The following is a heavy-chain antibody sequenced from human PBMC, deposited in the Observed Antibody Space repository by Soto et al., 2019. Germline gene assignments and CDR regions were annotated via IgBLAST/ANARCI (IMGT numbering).Heavy chain of an antibody. D-gene: IGHD1-26*01. V-gene: IGHV1-69*05. Sequence: QVHLVQSGAEVKKPGSSVKVSCKTSGGTFSDSAINWLRQTPGQGLEWMGGLVPMFRTAKYAPNLQGRVSITSDESTSTVFMELGSLTFEDTAVYYCARGLGGSYFPFDFWGQGPLVTVSS. CDR1: GGTFSDSA. J-gene: IGHJ4*02. CDR2: LVPMFRTA. CDR3: ARGLGGSYFPFDF.